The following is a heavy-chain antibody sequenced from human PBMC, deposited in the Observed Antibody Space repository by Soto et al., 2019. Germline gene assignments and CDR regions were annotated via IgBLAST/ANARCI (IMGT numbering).Heavy chain of an antibody. CDR3: SRVDNLRMPFTGVAFDY. D-gene: IGHD2-2*03. CDR2: ISDTGRTI. CDR1: GFTLSDYY. V-gene: IGHV3-11*01. Sequence: QVHLVESGGGRVKPGGSLRVSCAASGFTLSDYYMSWVRQAPGKWLEWVSYISDTGRTIYYADSVRGRFTVSRDNAKNALFLQINSLRAEDTAVYYCSRVDNLRMPFTGVAFDYWGQGTPVTVS. J-gene: IGHJ4*02.